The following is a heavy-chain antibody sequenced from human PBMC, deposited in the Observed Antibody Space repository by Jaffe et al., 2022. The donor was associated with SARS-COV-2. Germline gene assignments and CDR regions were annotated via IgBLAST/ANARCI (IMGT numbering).Heavy chain of an antibody. CDR3: ARGLDYYDSSGYYDYYYYYGMDV. Sequence: QVQLQESGPGLVKPSQTLSLTCTVSGGSISSGDYYWSWIRQPPGKGLEWIGYIYYSGSTYYNPSLKSRVTISVDTSKNQFSLKLSSVTAADTAVYYCARGLDYYDSSGYYDYYYYYGMDVWGQGTTVTVSS. V-gene: IGHV4-30-4*01. CDR2: IYYSGST. D-gene: IGHD3-22*01. J-gene: IGHJ6*02. CDR1: GGSISSGDYY.